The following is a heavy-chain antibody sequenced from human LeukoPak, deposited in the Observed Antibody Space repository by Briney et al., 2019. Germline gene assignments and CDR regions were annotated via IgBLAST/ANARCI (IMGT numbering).Heavy chain of an antibody. CDR1: GGSFSGYY. D-gene: IGHD1-1*01. V-gene: IGHV4-34*01. Sequence: SETLSLTCAVYGGSFSGYYWSWIRQPPGKGLEWIGEINHSGSTNYNPSLKSRVTISVDTSKNQFSLKLSSVTAADTAVYYCARVATGTVYYYYGMDVWVQGTTVTVS. CDR3: ARVATGTVYYYYGMDV. J-gene: IGHJ6*02. CDR2: INHSGST.